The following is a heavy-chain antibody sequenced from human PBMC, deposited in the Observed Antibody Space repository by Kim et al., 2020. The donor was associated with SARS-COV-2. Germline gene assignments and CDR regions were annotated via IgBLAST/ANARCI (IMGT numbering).Heavy chain of an antibody. CDR1: GFTFSSYA. CDR3: AKSHYPSIVILPAAKDY. Sequence: GGSLRLSCAASGFTFSSYAMSWVRQAPGKGLEWVSTISGSGGTTYYADSVKGRFTISRDNSKNTLYLQMNSLRAEDTAVYYCAKSHYPSIVILPAAKDYWGQGTLVTVSS. D-gene: IGHD2-2*01. J-gene: IGHJ4*02. V-gene: IGHV3-23*01. CDR2: ISGSGGTT.